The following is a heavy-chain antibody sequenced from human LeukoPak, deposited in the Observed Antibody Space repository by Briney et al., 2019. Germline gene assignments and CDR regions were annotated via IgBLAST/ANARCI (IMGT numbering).Heavy chain of an antibody. V-gene: IGHV3-21*01. Sequence: GGSLRLSCAASGFTFSSYSMNWVRQAPGKGLEWVSAISGSGGSTYYADSVKGRFTISRDNAKNSLYLHMNSPRAEDTAVYYCARDPSWIITFFDYWGQGTLVTVSS. D-gene: IGHD3-10*01. CDR2: ISGSGGST. J-gene: IGHJ4*02. CDR3: ARDPSWIITFFDY. CDR1: GFTFSSYS.